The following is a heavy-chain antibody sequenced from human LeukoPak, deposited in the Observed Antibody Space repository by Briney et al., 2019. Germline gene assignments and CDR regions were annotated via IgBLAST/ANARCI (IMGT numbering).Heavy chain of an antibody. CDR3: ARGSTHVQRTTIIVDYFDY. V-gene: IGHV1-46*01. D-gene: IGHD5-24*01. CDR1: GYSFTSYY. Sequence: ASVKLSCKASGYSFTSYYIHWVRQAPGQGLDWMGITNPSGGSTSYAQKFQGRVTMTRDTSTSTVYMELNSLRSEDTAVYYCARGSTHVQRTTIIVDYFDYWGQGTLVTVSS. J-gene: IGHJ4*02. CDR2: TNPSGGST.